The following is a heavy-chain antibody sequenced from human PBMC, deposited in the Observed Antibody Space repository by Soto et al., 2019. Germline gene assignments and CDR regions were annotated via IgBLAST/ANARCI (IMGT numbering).Heavy chain of an antibody. V-gene: IGHV3-30*03. Sequence: PRLSCAASRFSFSSYGIHWVRQAPGKGLEGVAVISNDGTKKHYADSVKGRFTISRDNSKKTLYLQMNSLRTEDTAIYYCAQNNYPRAFYYYAMDVWGQGTTVTVSS. D-gene: IGHD4-4*01. CDR1: RFSFSSYG. J-gene: IGHJ6*02. CDR2: ISNDGTKK. CDR3: AQNNYPRAFYYYAMDV.